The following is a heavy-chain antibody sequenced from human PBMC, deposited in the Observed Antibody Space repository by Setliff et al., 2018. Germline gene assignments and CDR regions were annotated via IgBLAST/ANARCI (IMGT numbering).Heavy chain of an antibody. V-gene: IGHV1-69*13. J-gene: IGHJ4*02. CDR2: IIPIFGTP. D-gene: IGHD6-19*01. Sequence: ASVKVSCKASGYTFTSYYMHWVRQAPGQGLEWMGGIIPIFGTPNYARKFQGRVTISADESTSTAYMELSSLRSEDTAVYYCARGIIAVAGPLDYWGQGTLVTVSS. CDR1: GYTFTSYY. CDR3: ARGIIAVAGPLDY.